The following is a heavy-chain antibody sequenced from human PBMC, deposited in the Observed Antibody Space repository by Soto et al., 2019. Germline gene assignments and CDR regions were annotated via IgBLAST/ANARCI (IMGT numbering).Heavy chain of an antibody. Sequence: SETLSLTCTVSGGSVSSGSYYWSWIRQPPGKGLGWIGYIYYSGSTNYNPSLKSRVTISVDTSKNQFSLKLSSVTAADTAVYYCARVAVTWGYYYYYYGMDVWGQGTTVTVSS. CDR1: GGSVSSGSYY. V-gene: IGHV4-61*01. CDR3: ARVAVTWGYYYYYYGMDV. CDR2: IYYSGST. D-gene: IGHD7-27*01. J-gene: IGHJ6*02.